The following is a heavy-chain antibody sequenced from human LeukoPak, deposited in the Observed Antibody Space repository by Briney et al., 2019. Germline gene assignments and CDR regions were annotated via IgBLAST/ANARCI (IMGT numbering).Heavy chain of an antibody. CDR1: GGSFSGYY. J-gene: IGHJ2*01. CDR3: AREDIVGAIHYWYFDL. V-gene: IGHV4-34*01. Sequence: SETLSLTCAVYGGSFSGYYWSWIRQPPGKGLECIGEINHSGSTNYNPSLKSRVTISVDTSKNQFSLKLSSVTAADTAVYYCAREDIVGAIHYWYFDLWGRGTLVTVSS. CDR2: INHSGST. D-gene: IGHD1-26*01.